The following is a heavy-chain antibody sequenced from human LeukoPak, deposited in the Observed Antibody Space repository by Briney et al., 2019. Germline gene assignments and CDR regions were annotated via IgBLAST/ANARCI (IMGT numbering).Heavy chain of an antibody. D-gene: IGHD6-19*01. CDR3: ARGQWLVPLDY. J-gene: IGHJ4*02. V-gene: IGHV4-59*12. Sequence: SETLSLTCTVSGGSISSYYWSWVRQPPGKGLEWIGYIYSSGETNYNPSLKSRVTISVDTSKNQFSLKLTSVTAADTAVYYCARGQWLVPLDYWGQGTLVIVPS. CDR1: GGSISSYY. CDR2: IYSSGET.